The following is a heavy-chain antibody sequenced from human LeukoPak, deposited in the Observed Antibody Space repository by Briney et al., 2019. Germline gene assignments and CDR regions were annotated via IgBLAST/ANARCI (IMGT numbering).Heavy chain of an antibody. J-gene: IGHJ4*02. D-gene: IGHD2-15*01. CDR3: AREKESGSYFDY. V-gene: IGHV3-30-3*01. CDR1: GYTLTELS. CDR2: ISYDGSNK. Sequence: SCKVSGYTLTELSMHWVRQAPGKGLEWVAVISYDGSNKYYADSVKGRFTISRDNSKNTLYLQMNSLRAEDTAVYYCAREKESGSYFDYWGQGTLVTVSS.